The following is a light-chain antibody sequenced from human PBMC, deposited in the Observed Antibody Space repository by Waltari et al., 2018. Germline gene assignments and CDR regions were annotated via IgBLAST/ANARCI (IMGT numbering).Light chain of an antibody. Sequence: DFQMTQSPFTLSAFVGDRVTITCRASQSITNWLAWYQQRPGKAPKLLVYKASNLKSNVPSRFSGSGSGTEFTLTITSLQPDDVATYYCQHYNSFSRTFGQGTKVQIK. CDR3: QHYNSFSRT. V-gene: IGKV1-5*03. CDR2: KAS. CDR1: QSITNW. J-gene: IGKJ1*01.